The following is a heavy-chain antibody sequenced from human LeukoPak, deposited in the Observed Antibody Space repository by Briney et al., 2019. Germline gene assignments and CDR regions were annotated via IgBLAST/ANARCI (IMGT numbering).Heavy chain of an antibody. CDR1: GGSISGYY. Sequence: SETLSLTCTVSGGSISGYYWSWIRQPPGKGLEWIAYIYYSGSTNYNPSLKSRVTISVDTSKNQFSLKLSSVTAADTAVYYCARGPAYGSGSYPGGYFQHWGQGTLVTVSS. CDR2: IYYSGST. D-gene: IGHD3-10*01. V-gene: IGHV4-59*01. CDR3: ARGPAYGSGSYPGGYFQH. J-gene: IGHJ1*01.